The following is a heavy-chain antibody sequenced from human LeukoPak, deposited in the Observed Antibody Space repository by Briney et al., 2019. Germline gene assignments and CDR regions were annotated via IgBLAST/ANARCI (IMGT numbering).Heavy chain of an antibody. J-gene: IGHJ4*02. D-gene: IGHD3-10*01. CDR1: GGSISSHF. Sequence: PSETLSLTCTVAGGSISSHFWSWVRQPPGKGLEWIGSVYYPGSTNYNPSLKSRITMSVDTSKNQFSLKLSSVTAADTAVYYCARSYNSGSYYPYYVDYWGQGTLVTVSS. V-gene: IGHV4-59*11. CDR2: VYYPGST. CDR3: ARSYNSGSYYPYYVDY.